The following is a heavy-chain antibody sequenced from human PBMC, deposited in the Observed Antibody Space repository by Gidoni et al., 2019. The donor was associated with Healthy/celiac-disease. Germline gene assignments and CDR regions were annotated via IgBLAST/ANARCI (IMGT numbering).Heavy chain of an antibody. V-gene: IGHV1-18*01. D-gene: IGHD3-22*01. CDR3: ARSDSSSGYYSGGDY. J-gene: IGHJ4*02. CDR2: ISAYNGNT. CDR1: GYTFTSYG. Sequence: QVQLVQSGAEVKKPGASVKVSCKASGYTFTSYGSSVVRQAPGQGLEWMGWISAYNGNTNYAQKLQGRVTMTTDTSTSTAYMELRSLRSDDTAVYYCARSDSSSGYYSGGDYWGQGTLVTVSS.